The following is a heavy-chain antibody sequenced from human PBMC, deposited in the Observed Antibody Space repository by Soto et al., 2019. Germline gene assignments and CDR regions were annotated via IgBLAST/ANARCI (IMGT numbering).Heavy chain of an antibody. D-gene: IGHD2-15*01. CDR2: ISYDGSNK. CDR1: GFTFSSYG. Sequence: ESGGGVVQPVRSLRLSCAASGFTFSSYGMHWVRQAPGKGLEWVAVISYDGSNKYYADSVKGRFTISRDNSKNTLYLQMNSLRAEDTAVYYCAKDLDVVVVAASYYYYGMDVWGQGTTVTVSS. J-gene: IGHJ6*02. V-gene: IGHV3-30*18. CDR3: AKDLDVVVVAASYYYYGMDV.